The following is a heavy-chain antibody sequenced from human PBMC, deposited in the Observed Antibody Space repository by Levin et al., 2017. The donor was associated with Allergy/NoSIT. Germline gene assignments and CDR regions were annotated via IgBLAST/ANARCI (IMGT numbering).Heavy chain of an antibody. CDR1: GFTFSSYD. Sequence: GGSLRLSCAASGFTFSSYDMHWVRQATGKGLEWVSAIGTAGDTYYPGSVKGRFTISRENAKNSLYLQMNSLRAGDTAVYYCARGCSSTSCFLYDWYFDRWGRGTLVTVSS. D-gene: IGHD2-2*01. CDR2: IGTAGDT. CDR3: ARGCSSTSCFLYDWYFDR. V-gene: IGHV3-13*01. J-gene: IGHJ2*01.